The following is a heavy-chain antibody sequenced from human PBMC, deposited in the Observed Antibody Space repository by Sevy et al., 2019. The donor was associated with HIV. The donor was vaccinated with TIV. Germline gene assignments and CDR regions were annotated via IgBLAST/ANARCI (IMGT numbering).Heavy chain of an antibody. CDR2: ISYDGSNK. CDR3: ARDTDGSGSYYLVYYYYGMDV. Sequence: GGSLRLSCAASGFTFSSYAMHWVRQAPGKGLEWVVVISYDGSNKYYADSVKGRFTISRDNSKNTLYLQMNSLRAEDTAVYYCARDTDGSGSYYLVYYYYGMDVWGQGTTVTVSS. D-gene: IGHD3-10*01. CDR1: GFTFSSYA. V-gene: IGHV3-30*04. J-gene: IGHJ6*02.